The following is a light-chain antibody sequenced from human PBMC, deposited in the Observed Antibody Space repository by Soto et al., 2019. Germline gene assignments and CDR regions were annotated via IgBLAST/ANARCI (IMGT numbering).Light chain of an antibody. CDR3: QQT. Sequence: DIQMTQSPSSVSASVGDRVTISCQASQGISRSLAWYQQKPGKAPKLLIYAASSLQSGVPSRFSGSGFGTDFTLTISSLQPDDFATYYCQQTFGQGTKVEIK. J-gene: IGKJ1*01. V-gene: IGKV1-12*01. CDR1: QGISRS. CDR2: AAS.